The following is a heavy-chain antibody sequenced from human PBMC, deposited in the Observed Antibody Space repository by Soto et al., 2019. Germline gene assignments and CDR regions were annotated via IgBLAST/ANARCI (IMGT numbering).Heavy chain of an antibody. Sequence: QVQLVQSGAEVKKPGASVKVSCKASGYTFTSYGISWVRQAPGQGLEWMGWISAYNGNTNYAQKLQGRVTMTTDTSSSTAYMELRSLRSDDTAVYYCARIVTMVRGVTTRTFDYWGQGTLVTVSS. CDR3: ARIVTMVRGVTTRTFDY. CDR2: ISAYNGNT. D-gene: IGHD3-10*01. J-gene: IGHJ4*02. CDR1: GYTFTSYG. V-gene: IGHV1-18*01.